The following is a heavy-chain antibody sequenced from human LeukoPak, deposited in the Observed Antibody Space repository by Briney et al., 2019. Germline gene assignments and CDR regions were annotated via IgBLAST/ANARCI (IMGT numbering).Heavy chain of an antibody. CDR1: GFTFSSYA. CDR2: ISGSGGST. V-gene: IGHV3-23*01. Sequence: GGSLRLSCAASGFTFSSYAMSWVRQAPGKGLEWVLAISGSGGSTYYADSVKGRFTISRDNSKNTLYLQMNSLRAEDTAVYYCARVAGGSGSYYAPYFDYWGQGTLVTVSS. CDR3: ARVAGGSGSYYAPYFDY. J-gene: IGHJ4*02. D-gene: IGHD3-10*01.